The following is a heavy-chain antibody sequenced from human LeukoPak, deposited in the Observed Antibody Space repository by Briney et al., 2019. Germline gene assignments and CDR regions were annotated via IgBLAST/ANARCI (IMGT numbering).Heavy chain of an antibody. Sequence: GGCLRLSCAAPGFTFSSNGMHWVRQAPGKGLEWEVGIWYDGSNKYYADSVKGRFTISRDNSKNTLYLQMNSLRAEDTAVYYCAKDSSGSYTSAFDIWGQGTMVTVSS. CDR1: GFTFSSNG. V-gene: IGHV3-30*02. CDR3: AKDSSGSYTSAFDI. CDR2: IWYDGSNK. J-gene: IGHJ3*02. D-gene: IGHD1-26*01.